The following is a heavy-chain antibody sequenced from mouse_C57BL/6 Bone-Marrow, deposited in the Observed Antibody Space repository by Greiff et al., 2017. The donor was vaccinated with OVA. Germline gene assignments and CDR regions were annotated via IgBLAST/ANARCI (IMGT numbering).Heavy chain of an antibody. Sequence: VTLKESVAELVRPGASVKLSCTASGFNIKNTYMHWVKQRPEQGLEWIGRIDPANGNTKYAPKFQGKATITADTSSNTAYLQLSSLTSEDTAIYYCARGHYGSRAWFAYWGQGTLVTVSA. CDR3: ARGHYGSRAWFAY. J-gene: IGHJ3*01. D-gene: IGHD1-1*01. CDR1: GFNIKNTY. V-gene: IGHV14-3*01. CDR2: IDPANGNT.